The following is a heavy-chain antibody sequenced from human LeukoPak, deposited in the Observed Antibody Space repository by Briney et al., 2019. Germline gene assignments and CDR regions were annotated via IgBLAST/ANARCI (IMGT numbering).Heavy chain of an antibody. CDR3: AKSSGSYRP. V-gene: IGHV4-4*07. CDR1: GDSIGSNC. Sequence: PSETLSLTCTVSGDSIGSNCWSWIRQPAGKGLEWIGRIYPSGTNYNPSLKSRVTISVDKSKNQVSLKLISVTAADTAMYYCAKSSGSYRPWGQGTLVTVSS. J-gene: IGHJ5*02. D-gene: IGHD1-26*01. CDR2: IYPSGT.